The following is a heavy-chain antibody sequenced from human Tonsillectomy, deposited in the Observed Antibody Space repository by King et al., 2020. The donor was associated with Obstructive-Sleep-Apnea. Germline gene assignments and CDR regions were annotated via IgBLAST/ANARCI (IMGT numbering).Heavy chain of an antibody. CDR3: ARTGVAGIIGWFDP. V-gene: IGHV4-59*01. J-gene: IGHJ5*02. CDR2: ICYTGST. Sequence: VQLQESGPGLVKPSETLSLTCTVSGGSISSYYWSWIRQPPGKGLEWIGYICYTGSTNYNPSLKSRVTISVDTSKNQFSLRLSSVTAADTAVYYCARTGVAGIIGWFDPWGQGTLVTVSS. CDR1: GGSISSYY. D-gene: IGHD6-19*01.